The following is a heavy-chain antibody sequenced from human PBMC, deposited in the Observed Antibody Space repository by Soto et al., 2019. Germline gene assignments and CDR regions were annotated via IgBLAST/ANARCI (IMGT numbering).Heavy chain of an antibody. Sequence: SETLSLTCTVSGYSISSGYHWAWIRQPPGKGLEWLGSVHYSGNTYYNPSLKSRLTISVDKSRNQFSLNLSSVTAADTAVYYCARQDRVVAEGRWFDPWGQGTLVTVSS. CDR3: ARQDRVVAEGRWFDP. V-gene: IGHV4-38-2*02. CDR1: GYSISSGYH. CDR2: VHYSGNT. J-gene: IGHJ5*02. D-gene: IGHD2-15*01.